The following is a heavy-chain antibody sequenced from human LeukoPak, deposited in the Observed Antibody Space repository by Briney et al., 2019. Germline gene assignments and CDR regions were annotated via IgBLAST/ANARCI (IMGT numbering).Heavy chain of an antibody. CDR3: ARLHYYYGMDV. CDR1: GGSISSSSYY. V-gene: IGHV4-39*01. J-gene: IGHJ6*02. Sequence: PSETLSLTCTVPGGSISSSSYYWGWIRQPPGKGLELIGSKYYSGNSYYNPSLKSRISISVDTSKNQFSLKLSSVTAADTAVYYCARLHYYYGMDVWGQGTTVTVSS. CDR2: KYYSGNS.